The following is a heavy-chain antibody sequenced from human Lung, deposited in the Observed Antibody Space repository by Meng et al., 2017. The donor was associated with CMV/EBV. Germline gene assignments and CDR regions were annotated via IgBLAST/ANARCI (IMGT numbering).Heavy chain of an antibody. Sequence: LXCAVYGGSFSGYYWSWIRQPPGKGLEWIGEINHSGSTNYNPSPKSRVTISVDTSKNQFSLKLSSVTAADTAVYYCARGRGKPAAIYYYGMDVWGQGXTVTVSS. CDR1: GGSFSGYY. J-gene: IGHJ6*02. CDR2: INHSGST. CDR3: ARGRGKPAAIYYYGMDV. V-gene: IGHV4-34*01. D-gene: IGHD2-2*02.